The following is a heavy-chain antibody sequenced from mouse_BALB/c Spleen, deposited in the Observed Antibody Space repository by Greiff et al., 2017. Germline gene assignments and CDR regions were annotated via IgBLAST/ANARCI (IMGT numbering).Heavy chain of an antibody. D-gene: IGHD2-10*02. V-gene: IGHV5-17*02. CDR3: ARDQYGSWFAY. J-gene: IGHJ3*01. CDR2: ISSGSSTI. CDR1: GFTFSSFG. Sequence: EVHLVESGGGLVQPGGSRKLSCAASGFTFSSFGMHWVRQAPEKGLEWVAYISSGSSTIYYADTVKGRFTISRDNPKNTLFLQMTSLRSEDTAMYYCARDQYGSWFAYWGQGTLVTVSA.